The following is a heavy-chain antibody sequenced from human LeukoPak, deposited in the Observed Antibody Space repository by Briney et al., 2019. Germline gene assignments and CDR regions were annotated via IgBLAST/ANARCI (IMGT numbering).Heavy chain of an antibody. Sequence: ASVKVSCKASGYTFTSYGISWVRQAPGQGLEWMGWISAYNGNTNYAQKLQGRVTMTTDTSASTAYMELSSLRSEDTGVYYCARDRSGSYSPNWFDPRGPGTLVHVSS. CDR2: ISAYNGNT. D-gene: IGHD3-10*01. CDR1: GYTFTSYG. V-gene: IGHV1-18*01. CDR3: ARDRSGSYSPNWFDP. J-gene: IGHJ5*02.